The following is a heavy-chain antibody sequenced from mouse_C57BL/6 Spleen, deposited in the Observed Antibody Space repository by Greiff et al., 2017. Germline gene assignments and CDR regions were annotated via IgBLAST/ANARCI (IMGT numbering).Heavy chain of an antibody. J-gene: IGHJ2*01. Sequence: QVQLQQSGAELMQPGASVKLSCKATGYTFTGYWIEWVKQRPGHGLEWIGEILPGSGSTKCNVKFKGKATFTADTSSNTAYMQLSSLTTEGSTIYYCARNYWFDYWGQGTTLTV. CDR2: ILPGSGST. V-gene: IGHV1-9*01. CDR1: GYTFTGYW. CDR3: ARNYWFDY. D-gene: IGHD2-1*01.